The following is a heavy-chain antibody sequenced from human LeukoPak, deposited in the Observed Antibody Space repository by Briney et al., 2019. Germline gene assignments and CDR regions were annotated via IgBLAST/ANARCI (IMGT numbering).Heavy chain of an antibody. CDR1: GGTFSSYA. J-gene: IGHJ3*02. D-gene: IGHD3-10*01. Sequence: ASVKFSCKASGGTFSSYAISWVRQAPGQGLEWIGRIIPILGIANYAQKFQGRVTITADKSTSTAYMELSSLRSEDTAVYYCARVPSTMVRGVIPVDGAFDIWGQGTMVTVSS. CDR2: IIPILGIA. CDR3: ARVPSTMVRGVIPVDGAFDI. V-gene: IGHV1-69*04.